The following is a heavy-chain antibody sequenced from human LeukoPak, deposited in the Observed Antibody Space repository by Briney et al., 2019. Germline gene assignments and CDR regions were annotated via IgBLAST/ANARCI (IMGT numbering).Heavy chain of an antibody. D-gene: IGHD3-10*02. CDR3: AELGITMIGGV. CDR1: GYTFSSDV. J-gene: IGHJ6*04. Sequence: GGSLRLSCAASGYTFSSDVMGWVRKAPGKGLDCVSAISGSGGSTYYADSVKGRFTISRDNSKNTLYLQMNSLRAEDTAVYYCAELGITMIGGVWGKGTTVTISS. CDR2: ISGSGGST. V-gene: IGHV3-23*01.